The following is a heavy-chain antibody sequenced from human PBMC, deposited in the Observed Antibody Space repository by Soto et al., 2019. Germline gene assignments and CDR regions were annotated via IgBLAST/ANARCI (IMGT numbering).Heavy chain of an antibody. CDR2: ISAYNGNT. J-gene: IGHJ4*02. CDR3: ARARYGDFAGYFDY. D-gene: IGHD4-17*01. V-gene: IGHV1-18*01. CDR1: GYTFTSYG. Sequence: GASVKVSCKASGYTFTSYGISWVRQAPGQGLEWMGWISAYNGNTNYAQKLQGRVTMTTDTSTSTAYMELRSLRSDDTAVYYCARARYGDFAGYFDYWGQGTLVTVSS.